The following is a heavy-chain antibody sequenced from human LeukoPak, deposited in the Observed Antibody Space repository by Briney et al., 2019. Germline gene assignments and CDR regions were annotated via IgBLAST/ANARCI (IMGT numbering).Heavy chain of an antibody. V-gene: IGHV4-31*03. J-gene: IGHJ6*02. CDR3: ARDLKYYYGSGPSDYGMDV. D-gene: IGHD3-10*01. Sequence: SETLSLTCTVSGGSISSGGYYWSWIRQHPGKGLEWIGYIYYSGSTYYNPSLKSRVTISVDTSKNQFSLKLSSVTAADTAVYYCARDLKYYYGSGPSDYGMDVWGQGTTVTVSS. CDR2: IYYSGST. CDR1: GGSISSGGYY.